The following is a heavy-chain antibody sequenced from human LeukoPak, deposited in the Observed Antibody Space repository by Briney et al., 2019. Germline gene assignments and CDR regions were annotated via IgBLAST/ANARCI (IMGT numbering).Heavy chain of an antibody. CDR3: ARGLVQVYYYYMDV. CDR1: GGSISSGSNY. J-gene: IGHJ6*03. V-gene: IGHV4-61*02. CDR2: IYTSGST. Sequence: TLSLTCTVSGGSISSGSNYWNWIWQPAGKGLEWIGRIYTSGSTNYNPSLKSRVTISVDTSKNQFSLKLSSVTAADTAVYYCARGLVQVYYYYMDVWGKGTTVTVSS. D-gene: IGHD6-19*01.